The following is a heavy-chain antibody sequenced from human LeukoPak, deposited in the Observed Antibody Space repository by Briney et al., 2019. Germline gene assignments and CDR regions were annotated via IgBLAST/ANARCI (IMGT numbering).Heavy chain of an antibody. J-gene: IGHJ2*01. D-gene: IGHD3-22*01. CDR3: ARRGQYYYDSSGYYLSWYFDL. CDR2: IYYSGST. Sequence: SETLSLTCTVSGGSISSSSYYWGWIRQPPGKGLEWIGSIYYSGSTYYNPSLKSRVTISVDTSKNQFSLKLSSVIAADTAVYYCARRGQYYYDSSGYYLSWYFDLWGRGTLVNVSS. V-gene: IGHV4-39*01. CDR1: GGSISSSSYY.